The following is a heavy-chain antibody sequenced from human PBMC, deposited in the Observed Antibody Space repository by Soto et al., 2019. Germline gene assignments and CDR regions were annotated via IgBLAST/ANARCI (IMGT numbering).Heavy chain of an antibody. CDR3: ARGYCSSTSCYDFDY. J-gene: IGHJ4*02. Sequence: SETLSLTCAVYGGSFSGYYWSWVRQPPGKGLEWIGEINHSGSTNYNPSLKSRVTISVDTSKNQFSLKLSSVTAADTAVYYCARGYCSSTSCYDFDYWGQGTLVTVSS. CDR1: GGSFSGYY. CDR2: INHSGST. D-gene: IGHD2-2*01. V-gene: IGHV4-34*01.